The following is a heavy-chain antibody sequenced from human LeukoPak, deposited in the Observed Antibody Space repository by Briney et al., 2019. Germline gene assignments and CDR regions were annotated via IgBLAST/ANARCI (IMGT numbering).Heavy chain of an antibody. CDR1: GYTFTGYY. J-gene: IGHJ4*02. Sequence: ASVKVSCKASGYTFTGYYMHWVRQAPGQGLEWMGWINPNSGGTNYAQKFQGRVTMTRDTSISTAYMELSRLRSDDTAVYYCARGGYDILTGYQFDYWGQGTLVTVSS. V-gene: IGHV1-2*02. CDR3: ARGGYDILTGYQFDY. D-gene: IGHD3-9*01. CDR2: INPNSGGT.